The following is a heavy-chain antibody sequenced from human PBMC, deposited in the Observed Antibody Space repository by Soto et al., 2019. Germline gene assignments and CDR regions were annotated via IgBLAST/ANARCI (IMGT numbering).Heavy chain of an antibody. J-gene: IGHJ6*02. Sequence: GGSLRLSCTASGFTFGDYAMSWVRQAPGKGLEWVGFIRSKAYGGTTEYAASVKGRFTISRDDSKSIAYLQMNSLKTEDTAVYYCTGDRVVTAIGYYYYGMDVWGQGTTVTVSS. V-gene: IGHV3-49*04. D-gene: IGHD2-21*02. CDR3: TGDRVVTAIGYYYYGMDV. CDR2: IRSKAYGGTT. CDR1: GFTFGDYA.